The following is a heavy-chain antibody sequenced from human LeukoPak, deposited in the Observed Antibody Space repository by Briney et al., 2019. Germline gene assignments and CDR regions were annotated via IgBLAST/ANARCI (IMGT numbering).Heavy chain of an antibody. J-gene: IGHJ4*02. CDR1: GFTFSTYA. Sequence: GGSLRLSCAASGFTFSTYAMSWVRQAPGKGLEWVSTITGIGDRTYYADSVKGRFTISRDNAKNSLYLQMNSLRAEDTAVYYCARARGYSYGYSDYWGQGTLVTVSS. CDR3: ARARGYSYGYSDY. V-gene: IGHV3-23*01. CDR2: ITGIGDRT. D-gene: IGHD5-18*01.